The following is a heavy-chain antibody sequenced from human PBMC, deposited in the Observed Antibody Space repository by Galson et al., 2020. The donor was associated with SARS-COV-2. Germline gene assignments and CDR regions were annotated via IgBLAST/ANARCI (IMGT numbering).Heavy chain of an antibody. D-gene: IGHD4-17*01. CDR1: GFTFSSYA. V-gene: IGHV3-23*01. Sequence: GESLKISCAASGFTFSSYAMSWVRQAPGKGLEWVSAISGSGGSTYYADSVKGWFTISRDNSKNTLYLQMNSLRAEDTAVYYCAKDWEDYVNPLFDHDYYYYGMDVWGQGTTVTVSS. CDR3: AKDWEDYVNPLFDHDYYYYGMDV. J-gene: IGHJ6*02. CDR2: ISGSGGST.